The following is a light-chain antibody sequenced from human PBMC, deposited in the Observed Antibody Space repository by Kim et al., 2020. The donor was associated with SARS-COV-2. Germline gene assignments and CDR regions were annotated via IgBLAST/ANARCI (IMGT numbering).Light chain of an antibody. CDR1: SAHRGYA. Sequence: ASVKLTCTLNSAHRGYAIELNQQQPGTGPRYLMKVNSDGSQSKGDGVPDRFSGSGSGAERYLTIFSPQSEDEDDYYCQTRGTSIRVFGGGTKVTVL. J-gene: IGLJ3*02. CDR2: VNSDGSQ. CDR3: QTRGTSIRV. V-gene: IGLV4-69*01.